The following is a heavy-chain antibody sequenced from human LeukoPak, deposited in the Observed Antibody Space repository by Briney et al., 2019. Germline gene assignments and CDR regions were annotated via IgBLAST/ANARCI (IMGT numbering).Heavy chain of an antibody. CDR3: ARDVGARLPGY. V-gene: IGHV4-4*02. CDR2: IYHSGNT. D-gene: IGHD6-6*01. CDR1: GGSISSNNW. J-gene: IGHJ4*02. Sequence: SGTLSLTCAVSGGSISSNNWWSWVRQPPGKGLEWIGEIYHSGNTNYNPSLKSRVTISVDKSKNQLSLKLNSVTAAVTAVYYCARDVGARLPGYWGQGTLVTVSS.